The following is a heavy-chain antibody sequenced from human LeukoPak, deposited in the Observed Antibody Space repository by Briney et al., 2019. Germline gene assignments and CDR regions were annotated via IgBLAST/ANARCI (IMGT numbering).Heavy chain of an antibody. J-gene: IGHJ4*02. V-gene: IGHV3-23*01. CDR3: AKDRSCTNDICHGDFDY. CDR1: GFTFSSYA. Sequence: GVSLRLSCAASGFTFSSYAVSWVRQAPGKGLEWVSSISGSGGSTYSADSVKGRFTISRDNSKNTLYLQMNSLRAEDTALYYCAKDRSCTNDICHGDFDYWGQGTLVTVSS. CDR2: ISGSGGST. D-gene: IGHD2-8*01.